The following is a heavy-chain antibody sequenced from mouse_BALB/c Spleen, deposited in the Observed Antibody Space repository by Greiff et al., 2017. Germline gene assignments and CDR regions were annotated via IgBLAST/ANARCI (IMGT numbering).Heavy chain of an antibody. J-gene: IGHJ2*01. V-gene: IGHV3-8*02. CDR3: ARYNYGSSYNFDY. CDR1: GDSITSGY. CDR2: ISYSGST. Sequence: VQLKESGPSLVKPSQTLSLTCSVTGDSITSGYWNWIRKFPGNKLEYMGYISYSGSTYYNPSLKSRISITRDTSKNQYYLQLNSVTTEDTTTYYCARYNYGSSYNFDYWGQGTTLTVSS. D-gene: IGHD1-1*01.